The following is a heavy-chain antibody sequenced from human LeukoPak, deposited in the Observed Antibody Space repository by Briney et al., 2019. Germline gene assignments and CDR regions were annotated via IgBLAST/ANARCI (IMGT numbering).Heavy chain of an antibody. Sequence: ASVKVSCKASGYTFTSYYMHWVRQAPGQGLEWMGWINPNSGGTNYAQKFQGRVTMTRDTSISTAYMELSRLRSDDTAVYYCARGRNWNDVGWFDPWGQGTLVTVSS. J-gene: IGHJ5*02. CDR1: GYTFTSYY. V-gene: IGHV1-2*02. CDR2: INPNSGGT. D-gene: IGHD1-20*01. CDR3: ARGRNWNDVGWFDP.